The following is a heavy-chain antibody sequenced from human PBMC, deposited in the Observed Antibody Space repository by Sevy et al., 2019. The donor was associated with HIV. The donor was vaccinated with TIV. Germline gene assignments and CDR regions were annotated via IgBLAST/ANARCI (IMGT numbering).Heavy chain of an antibody. J-gene: IGHJ6*03. CDR3: ATYVVGITYHMDV. V-gene: IGHV1-18*01. Sequence: ASVKVSCKASGYTFNFYGFTWVRQAPGQGLEWMGWISGHNGNSNYAQKFLGRVTMTTDTATNTGFMEMMSLRSDDTAVYYCATYVVGITYHMDVWGKGTTVTVSS. CDR2: ISGHNGNS. CDR1: GYTFNFYG. D-gene: IGHD1-26*01.